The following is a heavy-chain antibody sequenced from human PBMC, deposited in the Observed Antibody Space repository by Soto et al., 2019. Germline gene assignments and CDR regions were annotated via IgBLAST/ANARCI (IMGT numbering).Heavy chain of an antibody. D-gene: IGHD6-13*01. CDR2: IYYSGST. CDR1: GGSISSSSYY. Sequence: QLQLQESGPGLVKPSETLSLTCTGSGGSISSSSYYWGWIRQPPGKGLVWIGSIYYSGSTFYSPSLRSRVTISVDTSKNQFSLRVSSVTAADTAVYYCAREYSRAPDYWGQGTLVTVSS. V-gene: IGHV4-39*02. CDR3: AREYSRAPDY. J-gene: IGHJ4*02.